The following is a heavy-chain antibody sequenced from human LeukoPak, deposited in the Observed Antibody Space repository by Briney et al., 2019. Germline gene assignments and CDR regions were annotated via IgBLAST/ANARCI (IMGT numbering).Heavy chain of an antibody. D-gene: IGHD3-22*01. CDR1: GGSFSGYY. CDR2: INHSGST. Sequence: SETLSLTCAVSGGSFSGYYWRWIRQPPGKGLEWIGEINHSGSTNYNPSLKSRVTISVDTSKNQFSLKLSSVTAADTAVYFCAREDDYYDSSGYDYWGQGTLVTVSS. V-gene: IGHV4-34*01. CDR3: AREDDYYDSSGYDY. J-gene: IGHJ4*02.